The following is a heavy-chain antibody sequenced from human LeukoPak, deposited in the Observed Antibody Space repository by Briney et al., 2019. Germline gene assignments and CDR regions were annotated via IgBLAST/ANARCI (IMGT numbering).Heavy chain of an antibody. CDR3: ARPPKITMVRGVIFNYFDY. V-gene: IGHV3-30*04. CDR2: ISYDGSNK. J-gene: IGHJ4*02. CDR1: GFTFSSYA. Sequence: GGSLRLSCAASGFTFSSYAMHWVRQAPGKGLEWVAVISYDGSNKYYADSVKGRFTISRDNSKNTLYLQMNSLRAEDTAVYYCARPPKITMVRGVIFNYFDYWGQGTLVTVSS. D-gene: IGHD3-10*01.